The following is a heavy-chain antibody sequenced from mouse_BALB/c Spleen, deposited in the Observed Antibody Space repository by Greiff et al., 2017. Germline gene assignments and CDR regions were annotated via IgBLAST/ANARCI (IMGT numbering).Heavy chain of an antibody. J-gene: IGHJ2*01. Sequence: EVKLQESGPGLVKPSQSLSLTCTVTGYSITSDYAWNWIRQFPGNKLEWMGYISYSGSTSYNPSLKSRISITRDTSKNQFFLQLNSVTTEDTATYYCARSYYYYGSSYEDYWGQGTTLTVSS. D-gene: IGHD1-1*01. CDR1: GYSITSDYA. CDR2: ISYSGST. CDR3: ARSYYYYGSSYEDY. V-gene: IGHV3-2*02.